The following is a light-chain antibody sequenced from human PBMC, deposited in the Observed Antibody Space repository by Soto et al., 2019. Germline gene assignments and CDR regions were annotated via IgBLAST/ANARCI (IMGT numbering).Light chain of an antibody. CDR3: AAWDDSLKVYEV. CDR1: SSNIGSNT. Sequence: QAVVTQPPSASGTPGQRVTISCSGSSSNIGSNTVNWYQQLPGTAPKLLIYSNNQRPSGVPDRFSGSKSGTSASLAISGLQSEDEADYYCAAWDDSLKVYEVFGGGTKLTVL. V-gene: IGLV1-44*01. CDR2: SNN. J-gene: IGLJ2*01.